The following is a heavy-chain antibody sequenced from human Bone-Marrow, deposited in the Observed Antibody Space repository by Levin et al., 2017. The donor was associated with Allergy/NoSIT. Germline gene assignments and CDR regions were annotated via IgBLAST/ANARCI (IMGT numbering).Heavy chain of an antibody. CDR1: GFTFSTYA. CDR3: ARDGNLTGYQRFGAMDV. D-gene: IGHD3-9*01. CDR2: INAISSHI. Sequence: KTGESLKISCAASGFTFSTYALNWVRQAPGKGLEWVSSINAISSHIYYADSVRGRFTISRDNARNSLYLQMSNLRPEDTAVYYCARDGNLTGYQRFGAMDVWGQGTTVTVSS. V-gene: IGHV3-21*01. J-gene: IGHJ6*02.